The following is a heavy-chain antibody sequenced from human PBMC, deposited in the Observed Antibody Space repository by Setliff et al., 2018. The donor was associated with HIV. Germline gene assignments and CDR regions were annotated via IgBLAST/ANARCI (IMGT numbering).Heavy chain of an antibody. J-gene: IGHJ4*02. CDR3: VREGAGSGSYYLGF. D-gene: IGHD3-10*01. Sequence: SETLSLTCAVSGDSMSSGDYSWNWIRQSPGKGLEWIGYIYPSGRTYYNPSLKNRVTMSIDRSKKQFSLNLSSVTAADTALYFCVREGAGSGSYYLGFWGQGILVTVSS. CDR1: GDSMSSGDYS. V-gene: IGHV4-30-2*06. CDR2: IYPSGRT.